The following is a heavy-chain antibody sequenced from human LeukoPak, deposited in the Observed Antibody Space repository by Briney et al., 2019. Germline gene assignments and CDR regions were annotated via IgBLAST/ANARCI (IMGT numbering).Heavy chain of an antibody. CDR2: ISGSGGST. CDR3: ARRNSSGWYSYFQH. J-gene: IGHJ1*01. CDR1: RFTFSSYA. D-gene: IGHD6-19*01. Sequence: GGSLRLSCAASRFTFSSYAMSWARQAPGKGLEWVSAISGSGGSTYYADSVKGRFTISRDNSKNTLYLQMNSLRAEDTAVYYCARRNSSGWYSYFQHWGQGTLVTVSS. V-gene: IGHV3-23*01.